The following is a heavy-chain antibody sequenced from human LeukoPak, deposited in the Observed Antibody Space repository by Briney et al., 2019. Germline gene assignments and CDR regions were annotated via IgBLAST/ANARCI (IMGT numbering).Heavy chain of an antibody. CDR3: ARVGSTSWYLDY. Sequence: GASVKVSCKASGYTFTSYAMNWVRQAPGQGLEWMGWINPNSGGTNYAQKFQGRVTMTRDTSISTAYMELSRLRSDDTAVYYCARVGSTSWYLDYWGQGTLVTVSS. CDR2: INPNSGGT. D-gene: IGHD2-2*01. V-gene: IGHV1-2*02. CDR1: GYTFTSYA. J-gene: IGHJ4*02.